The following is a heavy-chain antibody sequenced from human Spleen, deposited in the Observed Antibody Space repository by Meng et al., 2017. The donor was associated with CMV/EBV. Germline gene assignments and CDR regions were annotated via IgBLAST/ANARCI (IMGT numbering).Heavy chain of an antibody. CDR2: INPTGGST. Sequence: ASVKVSCKTSEYAFTNYYIHWVRQAPGQGLEWVGMINPTGGSTDYAPKFQGRVTMTRDTSSHTVYMEVTTLRFEDTAVYYCSIYSSSWFVAHWGPGTLVTVSS. CDR1: EYAFTNYY. CDR3: SIYSSSWFVAH. V-gene: IGHV1-46*01. D-gene: IGHD6-13*01. J-gene: IGHJ5*02.